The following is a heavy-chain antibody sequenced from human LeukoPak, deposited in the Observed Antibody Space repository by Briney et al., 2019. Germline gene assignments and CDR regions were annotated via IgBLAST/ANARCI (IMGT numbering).Heavy chain of an antibody. J-gene: IGHJ4*02. Sequence: AASVKVSCKASGYTFTSYAMNWVRQAPGQGLEWMGWINPNSGGTNYAQKFQGRVTMTRDTSISTAYMELSRLRSDDTAVYYCARGGTTGTTYWGQGTLVTVSS. CDR1: GYTFTSYA. D-gene: IGHD1-1*01. CDR2: INPNSGGT. V-gene: IGHV1-2*02. CDR3: ARGGTTGTTY.